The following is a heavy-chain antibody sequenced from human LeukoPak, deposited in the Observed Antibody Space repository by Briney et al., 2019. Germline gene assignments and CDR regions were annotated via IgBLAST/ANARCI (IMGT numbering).Heavy chain of an antibody. V-gene: IGHV1-2*06. J-gene: IGHJ6*02. D-gene: IGHD4-23*01. CDR2: INPNSGGT. CDR1: GYTFTSYG. CDR3: ARLNLSRIGTGGYYYYGMDV. Sequence: ASVKVSCKASGYTFTSYGISWVRQAPGQGLEWMGRINPNSGGTNYAQKFQGRVTMTRDTSISTAYMELSRLRSDDTAVYYCARLNLSRIGTGGYYYYGMDVWGQGTTVTVSS.